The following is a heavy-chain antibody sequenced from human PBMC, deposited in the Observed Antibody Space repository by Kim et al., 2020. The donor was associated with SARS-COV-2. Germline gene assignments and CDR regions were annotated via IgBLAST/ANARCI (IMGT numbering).Heavy chain of an antibody. CDR3: ARFPQLRFDY. CDR1: GFTFSDYY. CDR2: ISSSSSYT. V-gene: IGHV3-11*06. J-gene: IGHJ4*02. D-gene: IGHD6-6*01. Sequence: GGSLRLSCAASGFTFSDYYMSWIRQAPGKGLEWVSYISSSSSYTNYADSVKGRFTISRDNAKNSLYLQMNRLRAEDTAVYYCARFPQLRFDYWGQGTLVTVSS.